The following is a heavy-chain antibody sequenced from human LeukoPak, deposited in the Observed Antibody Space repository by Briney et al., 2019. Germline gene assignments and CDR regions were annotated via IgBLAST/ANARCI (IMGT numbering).Heavy chain of an antibody. CDR3: ARGVLRFLQWTYYMDV. CDR2: INAFGGET. CDR1: RFTLRSYW. V-gene: IGHV3-7*01. Sequence: GGSLRLSRTASRFTLRSYWMACVRQAPGPGREGVANINAFGGETDYVDSVKGRFTISRDNAKNSLYLQINSLRAEDTAVYYCARGVLRFLQWTYYMDVWGKGTTVIVSS. D-gene: IGHD3-3*01. J-gene: IGHJ6*03.